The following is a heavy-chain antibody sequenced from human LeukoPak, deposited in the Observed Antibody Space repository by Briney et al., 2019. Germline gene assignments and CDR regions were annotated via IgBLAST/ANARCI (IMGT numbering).Heavy chain of an antibody. CDR2: ISSSSSYI. CDR1: GFTFSSYW. J-gene: IGHJ4*02. D-gene: IGHD3-22*01. CDR3: ASSPNYYDSSGYYGYFDY. Sequence: PGGSLRLSCAASGFTFSSYWMSWVRQAPGKGLEWVSSISSSSSYIYYADSVKGRFTISRDNAKNSLYLQMNSLRAEDTAVYYCASSPNYYDSSGYYGYFDYWGQGTLVTVSS. V-gene: IGHV3-21*01.